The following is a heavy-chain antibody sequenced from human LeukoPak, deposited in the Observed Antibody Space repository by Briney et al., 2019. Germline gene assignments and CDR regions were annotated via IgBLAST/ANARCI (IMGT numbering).Heavy chain of an antibody. J-gene: IGHJ6*02. CDR1: GGSISSYY. CDR2: IYYSGST. V-gene: IGHV4-59*01. Sequence: SETLSLTCTVSGGSISSYYWSWIRQPPGKGLEWIGYIYYSGSTNYNPSLKSRVTISVDTSKNQFSLKLSSVTAADTAVYYCARDSTYYYGSGRSPMNVWGQGTTVTVSS. D-gene: IGHD3-10*01. CDR3: ARDSTYYYGSGRSPMNV.